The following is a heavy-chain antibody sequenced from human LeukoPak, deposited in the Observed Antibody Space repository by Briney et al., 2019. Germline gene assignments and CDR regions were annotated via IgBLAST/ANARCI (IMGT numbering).Heavy chain of an antibody. V-gene: IGHV1-2*02. Sequence: ASVKVSCKASGYTFTSYYMHWVRQAPGQGLEWMGWINPNSGGTNYAQKFQGRVTMTRDTSISTAYMELSRPKSDDTAVYYCARLADYYDSSGSASWGQGTLVTVSS. J-gene: IGHJ5*02. CDR1: GYTFTSYY. CDR2: INPNSGGT. D-gene: IGHD3-22*01. CDR3: ARLADYYDSSGSAS.